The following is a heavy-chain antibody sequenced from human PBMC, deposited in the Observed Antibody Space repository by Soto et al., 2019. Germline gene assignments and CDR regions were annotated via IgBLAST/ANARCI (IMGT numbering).Heavy chain of an antibody. Sequence: GPKLVNPTQTLTLTCTFSGFSLSTSGVGVGWIRQPPGKALEWLALIYWDDDKRYSPSLKSRLTITKDTSKNQVVLTMTNMDPVNTATYYCAHRRYYYDSSGYYYKPWAYWGQGTLVTVSS. D-gene: IGHD3-22*01. V-gene: IGHV2-5*02. CDR1: GFSLSTSGVG. CDR2: IYWDDDK. CDR3: AHRRYYYDSSGYYYKPWAY. J-gene: IGHJ4*02.